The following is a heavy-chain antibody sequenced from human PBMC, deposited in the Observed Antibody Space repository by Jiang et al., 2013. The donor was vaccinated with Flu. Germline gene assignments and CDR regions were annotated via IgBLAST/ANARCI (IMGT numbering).Heavy chain of an antibody. D-gene: IGHD3-10*01. Sequence: SGAEVKKPGTSVTVSCKASGFPYSSSAIQWVRQARGQRLEWIGWIVVGSGHTKYAQKFQERVTITRDVSTGTAYMDLSSLRSEDTAVYYCASYTIPTMVLDAFDIWGQGTMVTVSS. J-gene: IGHJ3*02. CDR3: ASYTIPTMVLDAFDI. CDR2: IVVGSGHT. V-gene: IGHV1-58*02. CDR1: GFPYSSSA.